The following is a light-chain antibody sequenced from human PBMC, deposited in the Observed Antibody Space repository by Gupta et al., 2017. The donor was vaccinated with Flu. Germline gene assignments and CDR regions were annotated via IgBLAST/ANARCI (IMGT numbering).Light chain of an antibody. CDR2: DVT. J-gene: IGLJ2*01. CDR1: SSDIGDYDY. Sequence: QSALTQPRSVSGSPGQSVTISCTGTSSDIGDYDYVSWFQQHPGKAPKLMIYDVTKRSSGVPTRFSGSKSGNTAPLTISGLQAEDEADYHCCSFAGSYTLVFGGGTKLTVL. CDR3: CSFAGSYTLV. V-gene: IGLV2-11*01.